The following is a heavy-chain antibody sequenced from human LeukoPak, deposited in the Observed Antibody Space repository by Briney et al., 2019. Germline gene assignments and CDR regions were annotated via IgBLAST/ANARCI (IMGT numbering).Heavy chain of an antibody. Sequence: ASVKVSCKAYGGTFSSYAISWVRQAPGQGLEWMGGIIPIFGTANYAQKFQGRVTITADESTSTAYMELSSLRSEDTAVYYCARHSIAAAVGYYYYGMDVWGQGTTVTVSS. D-gene: IGHD6-13*01. V-gene: IGHV1-69*13. CDR2: IIPIFGTA. J-gene: IGHJ6*02. CDR3: ARHSIAAAVGYYYYGMDV. CDR1: GGTFSSYA.